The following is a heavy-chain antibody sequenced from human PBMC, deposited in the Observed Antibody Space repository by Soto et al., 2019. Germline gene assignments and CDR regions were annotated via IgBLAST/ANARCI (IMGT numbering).Heavy chain of an antibody. J-gene: IGHJ3*01. CDR1: RFTFSYYW. CDR2: INSDGSST. D-gene: IGHD1-1*01. V-gene: IGHV3-74*01. CDR3: VRDRGYPDSFDV. Sequence: GSLRLSCAASRFTFSYYWMHWVRQAPGKGLVWVSLINSDGSSTSYADSVKGRFTIYRDNAKNTLYLQMHSLRAEDTALYFCVRDRGYPDSFDVWGRGTMVTVSS.